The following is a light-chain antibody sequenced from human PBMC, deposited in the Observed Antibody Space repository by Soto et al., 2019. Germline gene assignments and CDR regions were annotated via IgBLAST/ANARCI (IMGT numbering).Light chain of an antibody. CDR2: GNS. J-gene: IGLJ1*01. Sequence: QSVLTQPPSVSGAPGQRVTIPCTGSSSNIGAGYDVHWYQQLPGTAPKLLIYGNSNRPSGVPDRFSGSKSGTSASLAITGLQAEDEADYYCQSYDNSLSGYVFGTGTKLTVL. V-gene: IGLV1-40*01. CDR1: SSNIGAGYD. CDR3: QSYDNSLSGYV.